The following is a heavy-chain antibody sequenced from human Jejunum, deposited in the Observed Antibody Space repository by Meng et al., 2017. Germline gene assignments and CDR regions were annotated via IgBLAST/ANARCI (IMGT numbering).Heavy chain of an antibody. D-gene: IGHD3-22*01. CDR3: ARERWEDYESRGFDS. J-gene: IGHJ4*02. CDR2: IHYIGSA. CDR1: GGSISSDDYY. Sequence: QVQLQESGPGLVKPSQTLSLTFPGSGGSISSDDYYWSWLRQPPGKGLEWIGYIHYIGSAFYHPALKSRATVSVDTSKNQFSLELKSVTAADTALYYCARERWEDYESRGFDSWGQGTLVTVSS. V-gene: IGHV4-30-4*01.